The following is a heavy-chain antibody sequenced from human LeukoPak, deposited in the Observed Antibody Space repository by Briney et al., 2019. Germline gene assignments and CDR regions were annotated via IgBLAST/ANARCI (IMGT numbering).Heavy chain of an antibody. D-gene: IGHD1-26*01. CDR2: IYYSENP. CDR1: GGSISSYY. V-gene: IGHV4-59*01. J-gene: IGHJ5*02. CDR3: ARDPSPFYSGSYLGFDP. Sequence: SETLSLTCTVSGGSISSYYWSWIRQPPGKGLEWIGYIYYSENPNYNPSLKSRVTISVDTSKNQFSLKLSSVTAADTAVYYCARDPSPFYSGSYLGFDPWGQGTLVTVSS.